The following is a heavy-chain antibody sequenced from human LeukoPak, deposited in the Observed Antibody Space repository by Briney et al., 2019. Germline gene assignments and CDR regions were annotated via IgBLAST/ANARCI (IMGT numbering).Heavy chain of an antibody. V-gene: IGHV4-34*01. Sequence: PSETLSLTCAVYGGSFSGYYWSWIRQPPGKGLEWIGEINHSGSTNYNPSLKSRVTISVDTSKNQFSLKLSSVTAADTAVYYCASTGAGIAARTSDYWGQGTLVTVSS. J-gene: IGHJ4*02. CDR1: GGSFSGYY. CDR3: ASTGAGIAARTSDY. CDR2: INHSGST. D-gene: IGHD6-6*01.